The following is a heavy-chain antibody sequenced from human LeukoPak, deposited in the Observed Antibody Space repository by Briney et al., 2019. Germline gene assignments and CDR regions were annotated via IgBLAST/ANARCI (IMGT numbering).Heavy chain of an antibody. CDR1: GFSFSSHW. Sequence: GGSLRLSCAASGFSFSSHWMFWVRQAPGRGLEWVANIKQDGSEKYYVDSVKGRFTISRDNAKNSLYLQMNSLRAEDTAIYYCARHYDFWSSIDYWGQGTLVTVSS. CDR3: ARHYDFWSSIDY. J-gene: IGHJ4*02. D-gene: IGHD3-3*01. V-gene: IGHV3-7*05. CDR2: IKQDGSEK.